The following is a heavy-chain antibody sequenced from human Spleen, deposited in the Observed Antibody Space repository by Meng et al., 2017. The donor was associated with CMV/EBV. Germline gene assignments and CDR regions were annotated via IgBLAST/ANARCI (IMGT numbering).Heavy chain of an antibody. Sequence: YTGSIHQAPGKGLEWLYYIRTSGTIVECADTVRCRFTISRDNAKRSLYLDMSGLIADDTALYFCASAPICLFLTPYLHPYFDFWGRGTLVTVSS. CDR1: Y. V-gene: IGHV3-11*04. J-gene: IGHJ4*01. CDR2: IRTSGTIV. D-gene: IGHD3-9*01. CDR3: ASAPICLFLTPYLHPYFDF.